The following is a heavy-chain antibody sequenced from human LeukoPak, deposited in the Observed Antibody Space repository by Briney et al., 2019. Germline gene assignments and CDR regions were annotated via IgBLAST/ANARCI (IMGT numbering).Heavy chain of an antibody. Sequence: GESLKISCKGSGYSFTSYWIGWVRQMPGKGLEWMGIIYPSDSDTRYSPSFQGQVTISADKSISTAYLQWSSLKASDTAMYYCARHGRLGYCSGGSCFEWFDPWGQGTLVTVSS. CDR3: ARHGRLGYCSGGSCFEWFDP. CDR2: IYPSDSDT. J-gene: IGHJ5*02. D-gene: IGHD2-15*01. V-gene: IGHV5-51*01. CDR1: GYSFTSYW.